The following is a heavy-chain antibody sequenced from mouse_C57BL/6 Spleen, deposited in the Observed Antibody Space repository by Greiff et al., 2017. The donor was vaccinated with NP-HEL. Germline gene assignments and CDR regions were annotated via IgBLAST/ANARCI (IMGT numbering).Heavy chain of an antibody. CDR2: ISDGGSYT. V-gene: IGHV5-4*01. CDR3: AREGSNPSRYFDY. CDR1: GFTFSSYA. J-gene: IGHJ2*01. Sequence: DVQLVESGGGLVKPGGSLKLSCAASGFTFSSYAMSWVRQTPEKRLEWVATISDGGSYTYYPDNVKGRFTISRDYAKNNLYLQMSHLKSEDTAMYYCAREGSNPSRYFDYWGQGTTLTVSS. D-gene: IGHD2-5*01.